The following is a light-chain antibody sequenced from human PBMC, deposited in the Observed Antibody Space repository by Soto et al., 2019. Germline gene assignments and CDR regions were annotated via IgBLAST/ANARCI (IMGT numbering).Light chain of an antibody. V-gene: IGKV1-39*01. CDR3: QQSVRTPLT. CDR2: AAS. J-gene: IGKJ4*01. CDR1: QSISTY. Sequence: DILMTQSPSSLSASVGDRVTISCRASQSISTYLNWFQQRPGKAPKLLIYAASRLQNGVPFRFSGSGPGTDFTLTISNLQPEDSAAYYCQQSVRTPLTIGGGTKVAI.